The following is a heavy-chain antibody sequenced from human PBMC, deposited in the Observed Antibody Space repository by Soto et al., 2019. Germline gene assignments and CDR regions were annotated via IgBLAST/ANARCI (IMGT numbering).Heavy chain of an antibody. V-gene: IGHV3-30-3*01. CDR2: MSFDGGKI. CDR1: GFTFRSYD. D-gene: IGHD3-22*01. J-gene: IGHJ4*02. CDR3: ARERNSGYYRTVDY. Sequence: SCAGSGFTFRSYDMHWVRQAPGKGLEWVGVMSFDGGKIYYADSLKGRFTISRDNSKNTLYLQINSLRVEDTSVYYCARERNSGYYRTVDYWGQGTLVTVSS.